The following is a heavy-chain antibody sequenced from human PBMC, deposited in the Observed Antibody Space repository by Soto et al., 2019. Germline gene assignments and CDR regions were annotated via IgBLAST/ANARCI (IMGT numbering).Heavy chain of an antibody. Sequence: SETLSLTCTVSGGSISSSRYYWGWIRQPPGKGLEWIGSIYYNGFTYYNPSLKSRVTISVDTSRNQFSLKLNSATTADTAVYFCARKDDFWSGSGSFDPWGQGTLVTVSS. CDR3: ARKDDFWSGSGSFDP. CDR2: IYYNGFT. D-gene: IGHD3-3*01. V-gene: IGHV4-39*01. CDR1: GGSISSSRYY. J-gene: IGHJ5*02.